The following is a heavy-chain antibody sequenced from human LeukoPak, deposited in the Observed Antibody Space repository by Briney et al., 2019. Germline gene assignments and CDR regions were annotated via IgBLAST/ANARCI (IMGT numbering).Heavy chain of an antibody. CDR1: GGSTTNTNY. CDR3: ARDRYLMDV. V-gene: IGHV4-4*02. CDR2: VNLQGST. Sequence: PSGTLSLTCGVSGGSTTNTNYWTWVRQPPGKGLEWIGEVNLQGSTNYNPSLMGRVAISVDTSENHISLQLTSVTAADTAVYYCARDRYLMDVWGQGTTVTVSS. J-gene: IGHJ6*02. D-gene: IGHD2-2*02.